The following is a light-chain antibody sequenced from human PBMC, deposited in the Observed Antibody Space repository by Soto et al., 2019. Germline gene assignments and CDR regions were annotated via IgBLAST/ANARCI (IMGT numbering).Light chain of an antibody. V-gene: IGLV2-14*01. J-gene: IGLJ1*01. CDR2: EVS. Sequence: QSALTQPASVSGSPGQSITISCTGTSSDIGGYNYVSWYQQYPGKAPKLMIYEVSHRPSGVSDRFSGSKSGNTASLTISGLQAEDEADYSCCSFAGSYTYVFGGGTKVNVL. CDR3: CSFAGSYTYV. CDR1: SSDIGGYNY.